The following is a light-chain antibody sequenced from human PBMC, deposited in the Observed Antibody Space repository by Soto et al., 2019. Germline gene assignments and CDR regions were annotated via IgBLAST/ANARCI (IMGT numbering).Light chain of an antibody. CDR2: GST. CDR1: RSNIGAGYD. J-gene: IGLJ2*01. V-gene: IGLV1-40*01. CDR3: QSYDSSLNGPHVI. Sequence: QPVLTQPPSVSGAPGQRVTISCTGSRSNIGAGYDVHWYQQLPETAPKLLIYGSTNRPSGVPDRFSGSKSGTSASLAITGLQAEDEADYYCQSYDSSLNGPHVIFGGGTKLTVL.